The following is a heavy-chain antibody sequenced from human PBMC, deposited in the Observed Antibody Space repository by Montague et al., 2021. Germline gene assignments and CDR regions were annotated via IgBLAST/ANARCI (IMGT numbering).Heavy chain of an antibody. CDR2: IYYSGTT. D-gene: IGHD3-10*01. Sequence: SETLSLTCTVSGVSISSSNYQWGWIRQPPGKGPEWIGSIYYSGTTYYNSSLRSRVTISVDTSENQFSLKLNSVTAADTAFYYCTRKGWFGDYGFDIWGQGTMVTVSS. CDR1: GVSISSSNYQ. J-gene: IGHJ3*02. CDR3: TRKGWFGDYGFDI. V-gene: IGHV4-39*01.